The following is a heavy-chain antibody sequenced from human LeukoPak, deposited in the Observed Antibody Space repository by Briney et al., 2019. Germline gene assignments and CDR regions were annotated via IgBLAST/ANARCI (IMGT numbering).Heavy chain of an antibody. CDR2: IYYSGST. Sequence: SETLSLTCTVSGGSISSHYWSWLRQPPGKGLEGIGYIYYSGSTNYNPFLKSRVTISVDTSKNQFSLKLSSVTAADTAVYYCARDFSGLDFWGQGTLVTVSS. CDR1: GGSISSHY. D-gene: IGHD3-10*01. J-gene: IGHJ4*02. V-gene: IGHV4-59*11. CDR3: ARDFSGLDF.